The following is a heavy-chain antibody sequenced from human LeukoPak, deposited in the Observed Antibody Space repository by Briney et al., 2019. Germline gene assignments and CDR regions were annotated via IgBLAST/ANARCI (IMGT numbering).Heavy chain of an antibody. CDR1: GFTFSSYA. D-gene: IGHD4-17*01. J-gene: IGHJ4*02. CDR2: ISGSGGST. Sequence: GGSLRLSCAASGFTFSSYAMSWVRQAPGKGLEWVSAISGSGGSTYYADSVKGRFTISRDNSKNTLYLQMNSLRAEDTAVYYCARSDGDYVHYFDYWGQGTLVTVSS. V-gene: IGHV3-23*01. CDR3: ARSDGDYVHYFDY.